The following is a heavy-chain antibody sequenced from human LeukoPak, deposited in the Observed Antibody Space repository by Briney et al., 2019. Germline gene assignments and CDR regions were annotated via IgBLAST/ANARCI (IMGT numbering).Heavy chain of an antibody. CDR2: ISGSGGST. CDR1: GFTFGSYG. V-gene: IGHV3-23*01. J-gene: IGHJ5*02. CDR3: ASAAGKIGGWFDP. Sequence: GGSLRLSCAASGFTFGSYGMSWVRQAPGKGLEWVSAISGSGGSTYYADSVKGRFTISRDNSKNTLYLQMNSLRAEDTAVYYCASAAGKIGGWFDPWGQGTLVTVSS. D-gene: IGHD6-13*01.